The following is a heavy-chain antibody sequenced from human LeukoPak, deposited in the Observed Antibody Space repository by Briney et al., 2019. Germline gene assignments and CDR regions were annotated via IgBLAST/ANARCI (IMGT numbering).Heavy chain of an antibody. Sequence: QPGRSLRLSCAASGFTFSSYGMHWVRQAPGKGLEWVAVISYEGSNKYYADSVKGRFTISRDNSKNTLYLQMNSLRAEDTAVYYCAKDYYVRTERPQIDYWGQGTLVTVSS. CDR1: GFTFSSYG. V-gene: IGHV3-30*18. D-gene: IGHD3-10*02. CDR3: AKDYYVRTERPQIDY. J-gene: IGHJ4*02. CDR2: ISYEGSNK.